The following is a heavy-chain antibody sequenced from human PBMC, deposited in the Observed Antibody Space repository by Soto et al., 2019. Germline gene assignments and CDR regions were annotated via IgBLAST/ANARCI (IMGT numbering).Heavy chain of an antibody. CDR2: IVVGSGNT. V-gene: IGHV1-58*02. CDR1: GFTFTSSA. J-gene: IGHJ1*01. D-gene: IGHD6-19*01. Sequence: QMQLVQSGPEVKKPGTSVKVSCKASGFTFTSSAMQWVRQARGQRLEWIGWIVVGSGNTNYAQKFQERVPITRDRSTSTAYMELSSLRSEDTAVYYCGATYSSGCDGGGFQHWGQGTLVTVSS. CDR3: GATYSSGCDGGGFQH.